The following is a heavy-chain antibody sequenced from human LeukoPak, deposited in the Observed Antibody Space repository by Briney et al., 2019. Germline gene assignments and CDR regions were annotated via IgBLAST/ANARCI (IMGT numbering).Heavy chain of an antibody. D-gene: IGHD4-23*01. CDR1: GGSFSGYY. J-gene: IGHJ4*02. CDR3: ARHYGGNDFDY. CDR2: INHSGST. Sequence: SETLSLTCAVYGGSFSGYYWSWIRQPPGKGLEWIGEINHSGSTNYNPSLKSRVTISVDTSKNQFSLKLSSVTAADTAVYYCARHYGGNDFDYWGQGTLVTVSS. V-gene: IGHV4-34*01.